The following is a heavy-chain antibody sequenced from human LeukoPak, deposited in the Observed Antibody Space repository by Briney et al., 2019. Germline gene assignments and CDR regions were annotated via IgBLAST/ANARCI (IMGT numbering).Heavy chain of an antibody. D-gene: IGHD6-19*01. CDR3: ARGAVAGPSARARFDP. V-gene: IGHV5-51*01. Sequence: GESLKISCKGSGYSFTSYWIGWVRQMPGKGLEWMGIIYPGDSDTRYSPSFQGQVTISADKSISTAYLQWSSLKASDTAMYYCARGAVAGPSARARFDPWGQGTLVTVSS. CDR2: IYPGDSDT. J-gene: IGHJ5*02. CDR1: GYSFTSYW.